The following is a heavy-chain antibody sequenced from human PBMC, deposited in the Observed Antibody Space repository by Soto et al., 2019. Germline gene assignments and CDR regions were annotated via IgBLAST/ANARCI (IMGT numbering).Heavy chain of an antibody. V-gene: IGHV3-23*01. D-gene: IGHD5-12*01. CDR2: ISGSGGST. CDR3: ANSGPRWLQFLDYFDY. Sequence: GGSLRLSCAASGFTFSSYVMSWVRQAPGKGLEWVSAISGSGGSTYYADSVKGRFTISRDNSKNTLYLQMNSLRAEDTAVYYCANSGPRWLQFLDYFDYWGQGTLVTVSS. CDR1: GFTFSSYV. J-gene: IGHJ4*02.